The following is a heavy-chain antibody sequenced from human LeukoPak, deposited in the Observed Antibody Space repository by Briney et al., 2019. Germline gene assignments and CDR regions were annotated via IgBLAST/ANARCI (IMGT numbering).Heavy chain of an antibody. CDR2: ISWNSGSI. V-gene: IGHV3-9*01. Sequence: PGGSLRLSCAASGFTFGDYAMHWVRQAPGKGLEWVSGISWNSGSIGYADSVKGRFTISRDNAKNSLYLQMNSLRAEDTALYYCAKGAYDILTGYIDYWGQGTLVTVSS. CDR3: AKGAYDILTGYIDY. D-gene: IGHD3-9*01. J-gene: IGHJ4*02. CDR1: GFTFGDYA.